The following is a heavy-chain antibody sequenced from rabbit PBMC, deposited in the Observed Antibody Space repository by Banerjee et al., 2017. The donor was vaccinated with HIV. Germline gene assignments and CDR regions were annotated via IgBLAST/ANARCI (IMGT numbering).Heavy chain of an antibody. CDR3: ARDAGYAGSNL. CDR2: IGAGSTST. V-gene: IGHV1S45*01. J-gene: IGHJ4*01. CDR1: GFSFSNNYW. Sequence: QEHLEESGGDLVKPEGSLTLTCTASGFSFSNNYWLCWVRQAPGKGLEWIACIGAGSTSTYYATWAKGRFTISKTSSTTVTLQMTSLTAADTATYFCARDAGYAGSNLWGPGTLVTVS. D-gene: IGHD4-2*01.